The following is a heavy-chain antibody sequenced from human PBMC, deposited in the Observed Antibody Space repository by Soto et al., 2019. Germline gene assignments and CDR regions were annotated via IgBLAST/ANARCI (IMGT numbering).Heavy chain of an antibody. CDR1: CYTFTSYG. D-gene: IGHD6-6*01. CDR2: ISAYNGNT. V-gene: IGHV1-18*01. Sequence: SVKVSFKASCYTFTSYGISWVRQAPGQGLEWMGWISAYNGNTNYAQKLQGRVTMTTDTSTSTAYMELRSLRSDDTAVYYCARRGAGQLVHGWDYWGQGTLVTVSS. CDR3: ARRGAGQLVHGWDY. J-gene: IGHJ4*02.